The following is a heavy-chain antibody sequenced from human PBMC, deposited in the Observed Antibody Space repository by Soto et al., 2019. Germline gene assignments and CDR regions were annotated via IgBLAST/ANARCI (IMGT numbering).Heavy chain of an antibody. CDR2: VNTYDGTT. D-gene: IGHD2-2*03. CDR1: GFTFTSYP. V-gene: IGHV1-18*04. J-gene: IGHJ4*02. Sequence: QVHLVQSTPEVRSPGASVKVSCKTSGFTFTSYPFSWVRQAPGQGLEWMGWVNTYDGTTNIAQQFQDKITLTTDKSAGTRFRELKRPTTYGTAVYYCSGGYYRATTWIDKWGQGTLVAVSS. CDR3: SGGYYRATTWIDK.